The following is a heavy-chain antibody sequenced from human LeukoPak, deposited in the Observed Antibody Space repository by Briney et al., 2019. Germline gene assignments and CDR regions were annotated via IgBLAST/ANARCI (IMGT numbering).Heavy chain of an antibody. Sequence: GGSLRLSCVASGFTFSDYWMSWVRQAPGKGLERVANIKEDGSENYYVDSVRGRFTISRDNAKNSLYLQMNSLRAEDTAMYYCARAYAGGILDSWGQGTLVTVSS. V-gene: IGHV3-7*04. D-gene: IGHD3-16*01. CDR3: ARAYAGGILDS. J-gene: IGHJ4*02. CDR1: GFTFSDYW. CDR2: IKEDGSEN.